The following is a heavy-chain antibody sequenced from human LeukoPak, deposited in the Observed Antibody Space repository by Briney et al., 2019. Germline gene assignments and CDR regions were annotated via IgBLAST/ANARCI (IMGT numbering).Heavy chain of an antibody. CDR3: ARDAPKVRYFDWLLSYGMDV. Sequence: GGCLRLSCAASGFTFSSYGMHWVRQAPGKGLECVAVIWYDGTNKYYADSVKGRFTISRDNSKNTLYLQMNSLRAEDTAVYYCARDAPKVRYFDWLLSYGMDVWGQGTTVTVSS. V-gene: IGHV3-33*01. CDR1: GFTFSSYG. D-gene: IGHD3-9*01. CDR2: IWYDGTNK. J-gene: IGHJ6*02.